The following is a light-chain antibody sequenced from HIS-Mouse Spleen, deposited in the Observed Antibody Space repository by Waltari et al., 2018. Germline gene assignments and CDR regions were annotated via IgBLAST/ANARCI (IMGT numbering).Light chain of an antibody. Sequence: QSALTQPASVSGSPGPSITIPCTGTSSDVGGYNYVSWYQQHPGKTPTPMIYDVSNRPSGVSNRFSGSKSGNTASLTISGLQAEDEADYYCSSYTSSSTEVFGGGTKLTVL. CDR1: SSDVGGYNY. CDR2: DVS. CDR3: SSYTSSSTEV. V-gene: IGLV2-14*03. J-gene: IGLJ2*01.